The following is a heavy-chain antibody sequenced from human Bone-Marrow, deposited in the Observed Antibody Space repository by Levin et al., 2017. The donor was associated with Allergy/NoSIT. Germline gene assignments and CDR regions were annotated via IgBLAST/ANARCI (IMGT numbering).Heavy chain of an antibody. J-gene: IGHJ1*01. V-gene: IGHV3-23*01. CDR2: IAYHGGNI. D-gene: IGHD4-17*01. CDR1: GFTFSNYA. Sequence: GGSLRLSCAGSGFTFSNYAMTWVRQAPGKGLEWVSVIAYHGGNIHYIDSVKGRFTISRDNSKNMVYLQMSSLRVEDTALYYCAKEGMWDSGDSEQYLQHWGQGTLVTVSS. CDR3: AKEGMWDSGDSEQYLQH.